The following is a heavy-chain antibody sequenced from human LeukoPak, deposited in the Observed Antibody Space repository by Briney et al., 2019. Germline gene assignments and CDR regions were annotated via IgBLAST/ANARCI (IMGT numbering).Heavy chain of an antibody. Sequence: GGSLRLSCAASGFTFSSYAMSWVRQAPGKGLEWVSAISGSGGSTYYADSVKGRFTISRDNSKNTLYLQMNSLRAEDTAVYYCARTARNVLTGYWFDYWGQGTLVTVSS. D-gene: IGHD3-9*01. CDR2: ISGSGGST. CDR1: GFTFSSYA. CDR3: ARTARNVLTGYWFDY. V-gene: IGHV3-23*01. J-gene: IGHJ4*02.